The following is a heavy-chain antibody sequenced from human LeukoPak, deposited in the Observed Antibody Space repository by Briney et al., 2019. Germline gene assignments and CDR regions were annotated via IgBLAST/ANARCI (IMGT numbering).Heavy chain of an antibody. D-gene: IGHD1-26*01. CDR2: ISGSGGRT. CDR3: ARDLLPLGGTLGNWFDP. CDR1: GFTFNSYN. V-gene: IGHV3-23*01. J-gene: IGHJ5*02. Sequence: TGGSLRLSCVASGFTFNSYNINWVRQAPGKGPEWVATISGSGGRTFHADSVKGRFTISRDNSMNTLFLQMNSLRVDDAAVYYCARDLLPLGGTLGNWFDPWGQGTLVTVSS.